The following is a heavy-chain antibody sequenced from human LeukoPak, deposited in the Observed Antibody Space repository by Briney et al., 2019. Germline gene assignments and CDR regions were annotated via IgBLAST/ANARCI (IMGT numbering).Heavy chain of an antibody. CDR3: ARDHVLLWFGELTGSDP. CDR2: IYYSGST. D-gene: IGHD3-10*01. V-gene: IGHV4-59*01. Sequence: SETLSLTCTVSGGSISSYYWSWIRQPPGKGLEWIGYIYYSGSTNYNPSLKSRVTISVDTSKNQFSLKLSSVTAADTAVYYCARDHVLLWFGELTGSDPWGQGTLVTVSS. CDR1: GGSISSYY. J-gene: IGHJ5*02.